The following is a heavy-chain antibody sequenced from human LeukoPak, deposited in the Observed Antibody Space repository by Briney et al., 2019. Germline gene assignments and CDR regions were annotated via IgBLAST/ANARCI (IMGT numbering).Heavy chain of an antibody. CDR2: ISAYNGNT. J-gene: IGHJ4*02. CDR1: GYTFTCYY. V-gene: IGHV1-18*04. Sequence: ASVKVSCKASGYTFTCYYMHWVRQAPGQGLEWMGWISAYNGNTNYAQKLQGRVTMTTDTSTSTAYMELRSLRSDDTAVYYCAREGGVTTVSADFDYWGQGTLVTVSS. D-gene: IGHD4-17*01. CDR3: AREGGVTTVSADFDY.